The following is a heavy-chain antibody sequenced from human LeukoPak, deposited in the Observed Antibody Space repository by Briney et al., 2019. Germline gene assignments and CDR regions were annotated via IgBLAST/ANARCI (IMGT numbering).Heavy chain of an antibody. J-gene: IGHJ4*02. V-gene: IGHV4-59*01. CDR2: MYYSGT. Sequence: NPSETLSLTCTVSGGSINSYYWSWIRQPPGKGLEWIGYMYYSGTNYNPSLKSRVTISKDTPKNQFSLNLSSVTAADTAVYYCARGHISGWYVFDYWGQGTLVTVSS. D-gene: IGHD6-19*01. CDR3: ARGHISGWYVFDY. CDR1: GGSINSYY.